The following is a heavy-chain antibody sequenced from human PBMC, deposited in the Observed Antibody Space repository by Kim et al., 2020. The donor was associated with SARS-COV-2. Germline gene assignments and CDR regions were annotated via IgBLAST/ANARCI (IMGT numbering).Heavy chain of an antibody. D-gene: IGHD2-2*01. Sequence: YVDSVKGRFTISRDNSRNTLDLKMNRLRSEDTAVYYCASGGSSSSGAHLYWGQGTLVTVSS. CDR3: ASGGSSSSGAHLY. V-gene: IGHV3-23*05. J-gene: IGHJ4*02.